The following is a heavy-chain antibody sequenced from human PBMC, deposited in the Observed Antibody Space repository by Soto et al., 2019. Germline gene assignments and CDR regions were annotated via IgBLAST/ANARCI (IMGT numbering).Heavy chain of an antibody. Sequence: PGWSLRLSCASSVFTFDDYAMHWVRQAPGKGLEWVSGISWNSGSIGYADSVKGRFTISRDNAKNSLYLQMNSLRAEDTALYYCAKGILLGYSSGWHAMGGMDVWGQGTTVTVSS. V-gene: IGHV3-9*01. CDR3: AKGILLGYSSGWHAMGGMDV. D-gene: IGHD6-19*01. J-gene: IGHJ6*02. CDR1: VFTFDDYA. CDR2: ISWNSGSI.